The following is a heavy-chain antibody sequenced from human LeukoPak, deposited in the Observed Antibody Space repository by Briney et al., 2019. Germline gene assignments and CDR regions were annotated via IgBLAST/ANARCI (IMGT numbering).Heavy chain of an antibody. CDR2: IYYSGDI. D-gene: IGHD3-10*02. Sequence: SETLSLTCGVSGYSISSGSWWGWIRQPPGKGLEWIGYIYYSGDIYYNPSLKSRVTMSVDTSKNQFSLKLSSVTAVDTAVYYCASVNVRGAPTRVDYWGQGSLVTVSS. V-gene: IGHV4-28*05. J-gene: IGHJ4*02. CDR3: ASVNVRGAPTRVDY. CDR1: GYSISSGSW.